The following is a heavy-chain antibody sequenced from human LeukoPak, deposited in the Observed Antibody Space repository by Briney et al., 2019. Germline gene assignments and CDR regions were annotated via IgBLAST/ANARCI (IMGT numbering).Heavy chain of an antibody. V-gene: IGHV3-66*01. J-gene: IGHJ4*02. Sequence: GGSLRLSCAASGFTVGGNYMNWVRQVPGKGLEWVSVIYSDGSTYYADSVKGRFTISRDNSKNTLFLQMNNLRAEDTAVYYCARDLSAGAFTYDYWGQGTLVTVSS. CDR1: GFTVGGNY. D-gene: IGHD1-26*01. CDR3: ARDLSAGAFTYDY. CDR2: IYSDGST.